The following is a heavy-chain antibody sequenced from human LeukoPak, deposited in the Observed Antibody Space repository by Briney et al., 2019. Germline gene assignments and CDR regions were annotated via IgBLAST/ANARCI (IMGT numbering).Heavy chain of an antibody. V-gene: IGHV4-30-2*01. CDR3: ARGTPRRYCSSTSCASDY. J-gene: IGHJ4*02. CDR2: IYHSGST. D-gene: IGHD2-2*01. Sequence: SETLSLTCTVSGGSISSGGYYWSWIRQPPGKGLEWIGYIYHSGSTYYNPSLKSRVTISVDRSKNQFSLKLSSVTAADTAVYYCARGTPRRYCSSTSCASDYWGQGTLVTVSS. CDR1: GGSISSGGYY.